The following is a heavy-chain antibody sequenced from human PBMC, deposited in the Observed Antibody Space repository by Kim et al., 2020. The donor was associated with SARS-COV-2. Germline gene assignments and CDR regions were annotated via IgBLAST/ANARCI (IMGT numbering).Heavy chain of an antibody. CDR1: GFTFSSYA. CDR3: ARANPQYNWNDGGVYAFDI. Sequence: GGSLRLSCAASGFTFSSYAMHWVRQAPGKGLEYVSAISSNGGSTYYANSVKGRFTISRDNSKNTLYLQMGSLRAEDMAVYYCARANPQYNWNDGGVYAFDIWGQGTMVTVSS. V-gene: IGHV3-64*01. J-gene: IGHJ3*02. D-gene: IGHD1-1*01. CDR2: ISSNGGST.